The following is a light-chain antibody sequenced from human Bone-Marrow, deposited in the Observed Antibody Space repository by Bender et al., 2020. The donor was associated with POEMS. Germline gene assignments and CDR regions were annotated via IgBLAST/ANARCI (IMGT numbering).Light chain of an antibody. Sequence: AASITCGGDKIGRKSVHWYKQEPGLAPIMVIFDDRARPSGIPDRISGSNSGNTATLTITRVEVGDEADYYCQVWDSSSNHRVFGGGTKLTVL. J-gene: IGLJ3*02. CDR1: KIGRKS. V-gene: IGLV3-21*02. CDR3: QVWDSSSNHRV. CDR2: DDR.